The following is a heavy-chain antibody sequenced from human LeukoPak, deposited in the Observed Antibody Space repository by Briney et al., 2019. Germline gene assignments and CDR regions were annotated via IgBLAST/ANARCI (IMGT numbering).Heavy chain of an antibody. CDR2: INAGNGNT. D-gene: IGHD4-17*01. J-gene: IGHJ4*02. CDR1: GYTFTNYA. Sequence: ASVKVSCKASGYTFTNYAMHWARQAPGQRLEWMGWINAGNGNTKYSQKFQGRVTITRDTSASTAYMELSSLRSEDTAVYYCARKSYGDYALGYWGQGTLVTVSS. CDR3: ARKSYGDYALGY. V-gene: IGHV1-3*01.